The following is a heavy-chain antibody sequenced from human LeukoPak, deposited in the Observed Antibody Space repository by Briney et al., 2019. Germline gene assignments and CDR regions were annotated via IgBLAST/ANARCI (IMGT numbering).Heavy chain of an antibody. CDR2: IWGDGSKT. CDR3: ARGGLEQLSLLLLDF. V-gene: IGHV3-33*01. J-gene: IGHJ4*02. D-gene: IGHD1-1*01. Sequence: GRSLRLSCAASGFSFSKYGMHWVRQAPGKGLEWVALIWGDGSKTYYADSVKGRFSISRDNSDNTLTLQMNSLRTEDTAVYYCARGGLEQLSLLLLDFWGQGALVTVSS. CDR1: GFSFSKYG.